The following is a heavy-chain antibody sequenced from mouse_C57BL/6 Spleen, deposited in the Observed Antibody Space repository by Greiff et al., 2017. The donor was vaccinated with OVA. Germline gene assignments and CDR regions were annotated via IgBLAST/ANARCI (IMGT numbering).Heavy chain of an antibody. J-gene: IGHJ2*01. Sequence: QVQLQQPGAELVRPGSSVKLSCKASGYTFTSYWMAWVKQRPGQGLEWIGNIYPSDGETHYNQKFKDKATLTVDTSSSTAYMQLSSLTSEDSAVSYCARDYYGSSYVDYWGQGTTLTVAS. D-gene: IGHD1-1*01. CDR1: GYTFTSYW. CDR3: ARDYYGSSYVDY. CDR2: IYPSDGET. V-gene: IGHV1-61*01.